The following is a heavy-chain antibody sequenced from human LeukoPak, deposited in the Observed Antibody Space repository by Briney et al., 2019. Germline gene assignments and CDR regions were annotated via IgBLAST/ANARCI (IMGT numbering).Heavy chain of an antibody. CDR1: AFTFSSYA. V-gene: IGHV3-23*01. CDR2: ISSGGGTT. CDR3: ANAVCTTSSCSGFYGMDV. D-gene: IGHD2-2*01. Sequence: PGGSLRLSCAASAFTFSSYAMNWVRQAPGKGLEWVSSISSGGGTTYYADSVKGRFTISRDNSKNTLYLQMNSLRPEDTAMYYCANAVCTTSSCSGFYGMDVWGKGTTVAVSS. J-gene: IGHJ6*04.